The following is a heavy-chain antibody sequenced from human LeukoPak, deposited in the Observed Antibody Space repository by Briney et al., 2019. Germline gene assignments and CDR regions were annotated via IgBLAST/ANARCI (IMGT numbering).Heavy chain of an antibody. CDR2: INHSGST. Sequence: NPSETLSLTCAVYGGSFSGYYWSWIRQPPGKGLEWIGEINHSGSTNYNPSLKSRVTISVDTSKNQFSLKLSSVTAADTSVYHCARSRGPNYDFWGQGTLVTVSS. J-gene: IGHJ4*02. CDR1: GGSFSGYY. D-gene: IGHD3-3*01. CDR3: ARSRGPNYDF. V-gene: IGHV4-34*01.